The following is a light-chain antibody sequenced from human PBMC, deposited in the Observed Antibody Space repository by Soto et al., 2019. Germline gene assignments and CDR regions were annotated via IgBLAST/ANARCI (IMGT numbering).Light chain of an antibody. CDR2: SSN. V-gene: IGLV1-44*01. J-gene: IGLJ2*01. CDR1: NSNIGANT. Sequence: QSVLTQPPSASGTPGQRVTISFSGRNSNIGANTVNWYQQIPGAAPKLLIYSSNQRPSGVPDRFSGSKSGTSASLAISGLQSEDEAEYYCVAWDDSLKAVVFGGGTKLTVL. CDR3: VAWDDSLKAVV.